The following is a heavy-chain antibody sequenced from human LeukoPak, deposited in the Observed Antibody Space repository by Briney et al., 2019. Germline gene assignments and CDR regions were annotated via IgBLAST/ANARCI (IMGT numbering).Heavy chain of an antibody. CDR1: GGSFSGYY. V-gene: IGHV4-34*01. D-gene: IGHD6-13*01. CDR3: ARAGPAARYYYYYYYMDV. J-gene: IGHJ6*03. CDR2: INHSGST. Sequence: SETLSLTCAVYGGSFSGYYWSWIRQPPGKGLEWIGEINHSGSTNYNPSLKSRVTISVDTSKNQFSLKLSSVTAADTAVYYCARAGPAARYYYYYYYMDVWGKGTTVTVSS.